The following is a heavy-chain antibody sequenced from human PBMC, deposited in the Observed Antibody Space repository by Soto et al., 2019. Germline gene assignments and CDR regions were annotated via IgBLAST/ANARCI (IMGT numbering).Heavy chain of an antibody. V-gene: IGHV1-69*02. J-gene: IGHJ4*02. D-gene: IGHD2-21*01. Sequence: QVQLVQSGAEVKKPGSSVKVSCKASGGTFSSYTISWVRQAPGQGLEWMGRIIPILGIANYAQKFQGRVTITADKATRTAYMELSSLRPEDTAVYYCARDPSAGDSAGYWGQGTLVTVSS. CDR2: IIPILGIA. CDR3: ARDPSAGDSAGY. CDR1: GGTFSSYT.